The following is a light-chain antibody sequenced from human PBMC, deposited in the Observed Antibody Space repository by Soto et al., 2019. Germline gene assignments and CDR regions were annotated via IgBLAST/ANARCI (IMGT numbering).Light chain of an antibody. Sequence: EIVVTISLCSLCLSHRERAPLSYSAIQSLGNNIYLAWYQQKPGQAPRLLIYGASSRATGIPDRFSGSGSGTEFTLTISSLQSEDFAVYYCQQYNKWPSSFGQGTKVDIK. J-gene: IGKJ1*01. CDR3: QQYNKWPSS. V-gene: IGKV3D-15*01. CDR2: GAS. CDR1: QSLGNN.